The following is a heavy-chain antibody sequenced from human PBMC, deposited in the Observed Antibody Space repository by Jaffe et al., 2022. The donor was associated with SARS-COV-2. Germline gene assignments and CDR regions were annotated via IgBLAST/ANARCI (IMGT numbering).Heavy chain of an antibody. V-gene: IGHV4-61*02. CDR1: GGSISSGSYY. J-gene: IGHJ4*02. CDR2: IYTSGST. CDR3: ARFWTPGFDY. D-gene: IGHD3-3*01. Sequence: QVQLQESGPGLVKPSQTLSLTCTVSGGSISSGSYYWSWIRQPAGKGLEWIGRIYTSGSTNYNPSLKSRVTISVDTSKNQFSLKLSSVTAADTAVYYCARFWTPGFDYWGQGTLVTVSS.